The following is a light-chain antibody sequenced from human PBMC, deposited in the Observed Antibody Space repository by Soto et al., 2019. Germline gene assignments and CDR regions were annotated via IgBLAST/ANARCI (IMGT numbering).Light chain of an antibody. CDR2: EVS. Sequence: QSALTQPRSVSGSPGQSVTISCTGTSSDVGGYKFVSWYQQHPGKAPKFMIYEVSKRPSGVPDRFSGSKSGNTAFLTISGLQAEDEADYYCCSYAGFYTSVFETGTKLTVL. J-gene: IGLJ1*01. V-gene: IGLV2-11*01. CDR3: CSYAGFYTSV. CDR1: SSDVGGYKF.